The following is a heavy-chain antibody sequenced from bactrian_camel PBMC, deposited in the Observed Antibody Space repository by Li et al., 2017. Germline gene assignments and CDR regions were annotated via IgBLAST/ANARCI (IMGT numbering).Heavy chain of an antibody. CDR3: VRARSMVAAYDY. D-gene: IGHD2*01. Sequence: VQLVESGGGSVQAGGSLNLSCDVDGYSFSTCGMGWYRQAPGNACELVATVTPDGTTLVEAFVKGRFTISRDNAKRTVYLQMNSLETKDTAVYYCVRARSMVAAYDYWGQGTQVTV. V-gene: IGHV3S53*01. J-gene: IGHJ4*01. CDR1: GYSFSTCG. CDR2: VTPDGTT.